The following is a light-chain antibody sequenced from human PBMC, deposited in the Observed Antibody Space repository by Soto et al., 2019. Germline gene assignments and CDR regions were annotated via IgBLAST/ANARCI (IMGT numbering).Light chain of an antibody. J-gene: IGKJ3*01. V-gene: IGKV2-28*01. CDR1: QSLLHSNGYNY. CDR3: IQGLQLRFT. CDR2: LGS. Sequence: DIVMTQSPLSLSVTPGEPASISCRSSQSLLHSNGYNYVDWYVQRPEQSQQLLIYLGSTRASGVPDRVSVSGSATDFTLKISSVEAQDVGVYYCIQGLQLRFTFGTGTTVDFK.